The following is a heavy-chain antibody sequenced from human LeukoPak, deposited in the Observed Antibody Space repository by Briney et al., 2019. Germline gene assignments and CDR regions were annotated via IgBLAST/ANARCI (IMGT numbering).Heavy chain of an antibody. CDR2: INHSGST. CDR1: GRSFSGYY. D-gene: IGHD2-2*01. CDR3: ARTGPAAIVFDY. Sequence: PSETLSLTCAVYGRSFSGYYWSWIRQPPGKGLEWIGEINHSGSTNYNPSLKSRVTISVDTSKNQFSLKLSSVTAADTAVYYCARTGPAAIVFDYWGQGTLVTVSS. J-gene: IGHJ4*02. V-gene: IGHV4-34*01.